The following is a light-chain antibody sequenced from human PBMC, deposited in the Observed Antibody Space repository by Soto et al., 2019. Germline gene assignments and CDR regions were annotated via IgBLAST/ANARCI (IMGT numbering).Light chain of an antibody. CDR2: DVT. V-gene: IGLV2-11*01. CDR3: CSHSASYTFV. CDR1: SSDVGGYNC. J-gene: IGLJ1*01. Sequence: QSALTQPRSVSGSPGQSVTISCTGTSSDVGGYNCVSWYQQHPGKAPQLIIYDVTQRPSGVPDRFSGSKSGITASLSISGLQAEDEADYYCCSHSASYTFVFGNGTKVTVL.